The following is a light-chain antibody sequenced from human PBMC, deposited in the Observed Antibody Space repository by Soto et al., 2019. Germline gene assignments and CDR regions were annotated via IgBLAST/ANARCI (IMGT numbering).Light chain of an antibody. Sequence: DIQMTQSPSSVSASVGDRVTITCRASQGISSWLAWYQHKPGKAPYLLIYTASILQSGVPSRFSRSGSGTDFTLTISNLQPEDFATYYCQQADSFPLTLGGGTKVEIK. J-gene: IGKJ4*01. CDR2: TAS. CDR3: QQADSFPLT. CDR1: QGISSW. V-gene: IGKV1-12*01.